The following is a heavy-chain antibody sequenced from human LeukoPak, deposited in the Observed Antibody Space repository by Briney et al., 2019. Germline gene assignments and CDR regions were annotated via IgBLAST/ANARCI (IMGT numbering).Heavy chain of an antibody. CDR1: GGSISSYY. CDR3: ARYPSDFWSGSGAFDI. D-gene: IGHD3-3*01. CDR2: IYYSGST. J-gene: IGHJ3*02. Sequence: SETLSLTCTVSGGSISSYYWSWIRQPPGKGLEWIGYIYYSGSTNYNPSLKSRVTISVDTSKNQFSLKLSSVTAADTAVYYCARYPSDFWSGSGAFDIWGQGTMVTVSS. V-gene: IGHV4-59*01.